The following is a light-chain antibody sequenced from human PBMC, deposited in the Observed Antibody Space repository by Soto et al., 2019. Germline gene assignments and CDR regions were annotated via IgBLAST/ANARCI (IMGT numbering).Light chain of an antibody. J-gene: IGKJ4*01. V-gene: IGKV3-20*01. CDR3: QQYGSSPPLT. CDR2: GAS. CDR1: QSVSSSF. Sequence: EIVLTQSPGTLSLSPGERATLSCRASQSVSSSFLAWYKQTPGQAPRLLIYGASSRAPGIPDRFSGSGSGTDVNLTISRLEPEDFAVYYCQQYGSSPPLTFGGGTKVEIK.